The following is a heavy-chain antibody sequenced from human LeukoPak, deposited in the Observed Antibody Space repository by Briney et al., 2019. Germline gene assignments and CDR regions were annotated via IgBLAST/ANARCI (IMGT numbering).Heavy chain of an antibody. V-gene: IGHV3-30*04. D-gene: IGHD6-6*01. CDR2: ISYDGGNK. J-gene: IGHJ6*03. CDR3: AREPGWSSTSYYYYMDV. CDR1: GFTFSSYA. Sequence: GGSLRLSCAASGFTFSSYAMHWVRRAPGKGLEWVAVISYDGGNKYYADSVKGRFTISRDNSKNTLYLQLNSLRAEDTAVYYCAREPGWSSTSYYYYMDVWGKGTTVTVSS.